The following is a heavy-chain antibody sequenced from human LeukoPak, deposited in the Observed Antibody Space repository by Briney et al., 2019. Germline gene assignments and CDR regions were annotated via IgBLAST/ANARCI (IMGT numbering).Heavy chain of an antibody. J-gene: IGHJ4*02. CDR1: GYTFTSYG. D-gene: IGHD2-21*02. CDR3: ARGPLAYCGGDCPSPLDY. CDR2: ISAYNGNT. V-gene: IGHV1-18*01. Sequence: ASVKVSCKASGYTFTSYGISWVRQAPGQGLEWMGWISAYNGNTNYAQKLQGRVTMTTDTSTSTVYMELRSLRSDETAVYYCARGPLAYCGGDCPSPLDYWGQGTLVTVSS.